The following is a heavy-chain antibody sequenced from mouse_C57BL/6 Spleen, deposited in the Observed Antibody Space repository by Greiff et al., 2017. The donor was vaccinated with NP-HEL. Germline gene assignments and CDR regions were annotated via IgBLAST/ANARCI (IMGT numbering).Heavy chain of an antibody. J-gene: IGHJ2*01. Sequence: VQLQQSGAELVRPGASVKLSCKASGYTFTDYYINWVKQRPGQGLEWIARIYPGSGNTYYNEKFKGKATLTAEKSSSTAYMQLSSLTSEDSAVYFCARSYDYYCDYWGQGTTLTVSS. CDR1: GYTFTDYY. CDR2: IYPGSGNT. D-gene: IGHD2-4*01. CDR3: ARSYDYYCDY. V-gene: IGHV1-76*01.